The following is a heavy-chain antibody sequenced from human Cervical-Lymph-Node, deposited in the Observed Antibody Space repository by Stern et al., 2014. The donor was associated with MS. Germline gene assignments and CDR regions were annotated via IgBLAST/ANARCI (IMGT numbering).Heavy chain of an antibody. V-gene: IGHV4-59*08. CDR1: GGSISSRY. Sequence: VQLVESGPGLVKPSETLSLTCAVSGGSISSRYWGWIRQPPGKGLEWIGLISHSGDTKSTPSLKSRVTISQDTSKTQFSLKVPSVTAADTAVYYCARLSTAVDFWGQGTLVTVSS. CDR3: ARLSTAVDF. J-gene: IGHJ4*02. CDR2: ISHSGDT.